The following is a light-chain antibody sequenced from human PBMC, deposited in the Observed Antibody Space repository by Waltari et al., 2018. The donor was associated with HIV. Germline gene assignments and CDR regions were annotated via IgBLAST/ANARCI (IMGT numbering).Light chain of an antibody. CDR1: SSNIGSNY. V-gene: IGLV1-47*01. Sequence: QSVLTQPPSASGTPGQRVTISCSGSSSNIGSNYVYWYRQLPGTAPKLLIYRSNQRPSGVPDRFSGSKSGTSASLAINGLRSENEADYYCAAWDASLSVWVFGGGTKLTVL. J-gene: IGLJ3*02. CDR2: RSN. CDR3: AAWDASLSVWV.